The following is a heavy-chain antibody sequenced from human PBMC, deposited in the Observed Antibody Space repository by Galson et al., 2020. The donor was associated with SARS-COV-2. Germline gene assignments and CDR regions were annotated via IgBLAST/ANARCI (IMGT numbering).Heavy chain of an antibody. CDR3: ARDSTRTIFGVVIINSEGFDY. J-gene: IGHJ4*02. V-gene: IGHV3-48*02. Sequence: GGSLRLSCAASGFTFSSYSMNWVRQAPGKGLEWVSYISSSSTIYYADSVKGRFTISRDNAKNSLYLQMNSLRDEDTAVYYCARDSTRTIFGVVIINSEGFDYWGQGTLVTVSS. D-gene: IGHD3-3*01. CDR2: ISSSSTI. CDR1: GFTFSSYS.